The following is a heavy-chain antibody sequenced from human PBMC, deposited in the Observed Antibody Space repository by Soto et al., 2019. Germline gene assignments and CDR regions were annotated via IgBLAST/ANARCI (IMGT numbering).Heavy chain of an antibody. CDR2: ISYDGSNK. Sequence: GGSLRLSCAASGCTFSSYAMHWVRQAPGKGLEWVAVISYDGSNKYYADSVKGRFTISRDNSKNTLYLQMNSLRAEDTAVYYCARDSGPRPKGGGPKSGSFDYWGQGTLVTVSS. D-gene: IGHD2-15*01. J-gene: IGHJ4*02. V-gene: IGHV3-30-3*01. CDR1: GCTFSSYA. CDR3: ARDSGPRPKGGGPKSGSFDY.